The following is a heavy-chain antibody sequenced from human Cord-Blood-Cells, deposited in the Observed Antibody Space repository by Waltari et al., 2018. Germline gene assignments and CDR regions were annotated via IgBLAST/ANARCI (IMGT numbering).Heavy chain of an antibody. D-gene: IGHD3-3*01. Sequence: QVQLVQSGAEVKKPGASVKVSCKAYGYTFTGYYMHWVRQAPGQGLEWMGWINPNSGGTNYAQKFQGRVTMTRDTSISTAYMELSRLRSDDTAVYYCASTAFDYDFWSGYLDDYWGQGTLVTVSS. CDR2: INPNSGGT. CDR3: ASTAFDYDFWSGYLDDY. V-gene: IGHV1-2*02. CDR1: GYTFTGYY. J-gene: IGHJ4*02.